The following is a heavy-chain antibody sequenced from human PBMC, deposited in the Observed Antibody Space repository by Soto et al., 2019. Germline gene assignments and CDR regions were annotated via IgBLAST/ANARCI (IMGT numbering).Heavy chain of an antibody. CDR3: TSIAAAGTPFFDY. CDR1: GFTFSGSA. J-gene: IGHJ4*02. D-gene: IGHD6-13*01. CDR2: IRSKANSYAT. V-gene: IGHV3-73*01. Sequence: GGSLRLSCAASGFTFSGSAMHWVRQASGKGLEWVGRIRSKANSYATAYAASVKGRFTISRDDSKNTAYLQMNSLKTEDTAVYYCTSIAAAGTPFFDYWGQGTLVTVSS.